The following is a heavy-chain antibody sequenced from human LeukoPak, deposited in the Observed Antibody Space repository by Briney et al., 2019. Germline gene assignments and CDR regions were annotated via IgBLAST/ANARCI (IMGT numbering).Heavy chain of an antibody. J-gene: IGHJ3*02. CDR3: ARGPPETWLQLDDAFDI. CDR1: GGSFSGYY. D-gene: IGHD5-24*01. Sequence: PSETLSLTCAVYGGSFSGYYWSWIRQPPGEGLEWIGEINHSGSTNYNPSLKSRVTIPVDTSKNQFSLRLTSVTAADAAVYHCARGPPETWLQLDDAFDIWGQGTMVTVSS. CDR2: INHSGST. V-gene: IGHV4-34*01.